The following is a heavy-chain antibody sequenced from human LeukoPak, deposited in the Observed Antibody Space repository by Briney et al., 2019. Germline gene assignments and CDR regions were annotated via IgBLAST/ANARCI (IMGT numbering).Heavy chain of an antibody. CDR1: GGSFSGYY. CDR3: ASGRYSSGYYYRDY. CDR2: INHSGST. J-gene: IGHJ4*02. Sequence: PSETLSLTCAVYGGSFSGYYWSWIRQPPGKGLEWIGEINHSGSTNYNPSLKSRVTITVDTSKNQFSLKLSSVTAADTAVYHCASGRYSSGYYYRDYWGQGTLVTVSS. D-gene: IGHD3-22*01. V-gene: IGHV4-34*01.